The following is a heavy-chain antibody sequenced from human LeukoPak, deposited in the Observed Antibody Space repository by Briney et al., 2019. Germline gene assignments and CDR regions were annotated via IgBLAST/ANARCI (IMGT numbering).Heavy chain of an antibody. CDR1: GFTFSNYG. J-gene: IGHJ4*02. CDR3: AKDRRYSGYGIFDY. CDR2: IGHDGSKE. D-gene: IGHD5-12*01. V-gene: IGHV3-30*02. Sequence: GGSLRLSCAAAGFTFSNYGIHWVRQAPGKGLEWVAFIGHDGSKEYYADSVEGRFTISRDSSKNTVYLQMNSLRADDTALYYCAKDRRYSGYGIFDYWGQGTLVPVSS.